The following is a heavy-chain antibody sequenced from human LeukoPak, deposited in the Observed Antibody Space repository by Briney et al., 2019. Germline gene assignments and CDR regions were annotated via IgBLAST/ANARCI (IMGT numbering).Heavy chain of an antibody. CDR2: ISSSSSYI. Sequence: PGGSLRLSCAASGFTFSSYSMNWVRQAPGKGLEWVSSISSSSSYIYYADSVKGRFTISRDKAKNSLYLQMNSLRAEDTAVYYCATYYDFWSGFDYWGQGTLVTVSS. CDR3: ATYYDFWSGFDY. D-gene: IGHD3-3*01. J-gene: IGHJ4*02. V-gene: IGHV3-21*01. CDR1: GFTFSSYS.